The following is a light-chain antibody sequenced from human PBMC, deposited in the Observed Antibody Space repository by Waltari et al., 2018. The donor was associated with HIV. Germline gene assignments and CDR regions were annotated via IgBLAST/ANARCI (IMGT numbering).Light chain of an antibody. J-gene: IGLJ1*01. CDR2: KNN. V-gene: IGLV1-47*01. CDR3: AAWDDSLSGYV. Sequence: QSVLTQPPSASGTPGQRVTISCSGSSSNIGSNYVYWYQQLPGTAPKLLIYKNNQRPSGVPDRVSGSKSGTSASLAISGLRPEDEADYYCAAWDDSLSGYVFGTGTKVTVL. CDR1: SSNIGSNY.